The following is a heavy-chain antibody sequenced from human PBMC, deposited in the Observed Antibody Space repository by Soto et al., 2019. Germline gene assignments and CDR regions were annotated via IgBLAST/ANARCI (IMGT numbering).Heavy chain of an antibody. CDR1: GFTFDDYG. J-gene: IGHJ5*02. CDR2: ISWNGGSI. D-gene: IGHD6-13*01. CDR3: AKAGPPGEYSSSWTSWFDP. Sequence: EVQLVESGGGLVQPGRSLRLSFAASGFTFDDYGMHWVRQAPGKGLELVSGISWNGGSIGYADSLKGRFTISRDNAKNSHYLQMNSLRAEDTALYYCAKAGPPGEYSSSWTSWFDPWGQGTLVTVSS. V-gene: IGHV3-9*01.